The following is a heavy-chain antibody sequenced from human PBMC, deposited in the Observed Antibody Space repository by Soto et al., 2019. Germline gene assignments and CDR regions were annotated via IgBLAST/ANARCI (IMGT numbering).Heavy chain of an antibody. Sequence: EVQLLESGGGLVQPGGSLKLSCAASGFTFSDYAMSWVGQAPGKGLEWVSVINSDGATYYADSVQGRFSISRDNSKSTLCLQMNSLSVEDTAIYYCASRPRGSVAGTLDSWGQGSLVTVS. CDR3: ASRPRGSVAGTLDS. CDR1: GFTFSDYA. J-gene: IGHJ5*01. V-gene: IGHV3-23*01. D-gene: IGHD6-19*01. CDR2: INSDGAT.